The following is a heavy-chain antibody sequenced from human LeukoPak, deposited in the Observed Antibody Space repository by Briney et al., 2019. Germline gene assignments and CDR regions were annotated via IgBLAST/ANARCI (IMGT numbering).Heavy chain of an antibody. CDR2: ISGDGGST. CDR1: GFIFDNYA. D-gene: IGHD6-19*01. V-gene: IGHV3-43*02. CDR3: ARESETSGWYDY. J-gene: IGHJ4*02. Sequence: GGSLRLSCAAPGFIFDNYAIHWVRQAPGKGLEWVSLISGDGGSTFYADSVRGRFTISRDSTRKSLSLQMSSLRSEDTALYYCARESETSGWYDYWGQGTLVTVSS.